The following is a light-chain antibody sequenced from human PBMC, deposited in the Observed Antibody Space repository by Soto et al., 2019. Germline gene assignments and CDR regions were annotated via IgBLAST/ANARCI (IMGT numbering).Light chain of an antibody. CDR2: KAS. CDR3: QHYNSYSEA. J-gene: IGKJ1*01. Sequence: DIQMSQSPSTVSGSLGDSVSIXXRASKTISSWLAWYQQKPGKAPKLXIYKASNLKSGVPSRFSGSGSGTEFTLTISSLQPDDFATYYCQHYNSYSEAFGQGTKVDIK. CDR1: KTISSW. V-gene: IGKV1-5*03.